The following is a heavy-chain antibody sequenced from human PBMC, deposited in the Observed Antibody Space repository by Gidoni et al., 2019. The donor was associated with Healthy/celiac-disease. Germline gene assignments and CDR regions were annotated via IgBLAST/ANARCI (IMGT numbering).Heavy chain of an antibody. Sequence: SGFTFSSYWMHWVRQAPGQGLVWVSRINSDGSSTSYADSVKGRFTISRDNAKNTLYLQMNSLRAEDTAVYYCARVGAVALDAFDIWGQGTMVTVSS. J-gene: IGHJ3*02. D-gene: IGHD6-19*01. CDR2: INSDGSST. CDR3: ARVGAVALDAFDI. V-gene: IGHV3-74*01. CDR1: GFTFSSYW.